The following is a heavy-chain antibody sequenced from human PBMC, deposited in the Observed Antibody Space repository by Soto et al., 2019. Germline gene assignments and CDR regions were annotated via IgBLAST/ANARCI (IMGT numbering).Heavy chain of an antibody. Sequence: WGSXRLSCASAVVTFIIYCMHWFRQAPGKGLEWVAVIWYDGSNKYYADSVNGRFTISRDNSKNTLYLQMNSLRAEDTAVYYCARDMTYYYHSREYWGQGNLVNVSS. CDR1: VVTFIIYC. J-gene: IGHJ4*02. D-gene: IGHD3-22*01. V-gene: IGHV3-33*01. CDR2: IWYDGSNK. CDR3: ARDMTYYYHSREY.